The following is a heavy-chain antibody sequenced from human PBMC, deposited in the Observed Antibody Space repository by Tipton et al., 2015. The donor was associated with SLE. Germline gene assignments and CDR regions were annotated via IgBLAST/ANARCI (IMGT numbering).Heavy chain of an antibody. V-gene: IGHV3-23*01. CDR3: AKGGYFGIVGAKDAFDI. Sequence: GRFTISRDNSKNTLYLQMNSLRAEDTAVYYCAKGGYFGIVGAKDAFDIWGQGTMVTVSS. J-gene: IGHJ3*02. D-gene: IGHD1-26*01.